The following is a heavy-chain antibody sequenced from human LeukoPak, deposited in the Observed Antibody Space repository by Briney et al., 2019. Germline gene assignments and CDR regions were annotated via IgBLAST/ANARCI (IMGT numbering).Heavy chain of an antibody. Sequence: SETLSLTCNVSGGSISGYHWSWIRQPPGKGLEWIGYIYYSGSTNYNPSLKSRVTISVDTSKNQFSLKLSSVTAADTAVYYCARRPNLTYYYGSGSYTAYAFDIWGQGTMVTVSS. CDR2: IYYSGST. D-gene: IGHD3-10*01. CDR1: GGSISGYH. J-gene: IGHJ3*02. CDR3: ARRPNLTYYYGSGSYTAYAFDI. V-gene: IGHV4-59*08.